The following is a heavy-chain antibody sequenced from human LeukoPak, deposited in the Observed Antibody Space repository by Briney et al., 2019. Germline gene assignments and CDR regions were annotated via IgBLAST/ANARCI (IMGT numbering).Heavy chain of an antibody. CDR3: AKHLRDYHDSSGYYYPYNWFDP. V-gene: IGHV3-23*01. CDR2: ISGSGGST. D-gene: IGHD3-22*01. J-gene: IGHJ5*02. CDR1: GFTFGSKA. Sequence: GGPRRLSGAAFGFTFGSKAMSWFRRPPGKGLNWSSAISGSGGSTYSADSVRGRFTISRDNSKNTLYLQMTSLRAEDTAVYYCAKHLRDYHDSSGYYYPYNWFDPWGQGTLVTVSS.